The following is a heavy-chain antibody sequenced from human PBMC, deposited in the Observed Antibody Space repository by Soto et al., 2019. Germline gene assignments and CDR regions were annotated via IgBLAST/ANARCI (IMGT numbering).Heavy chain of an antibody. D-gene: IGHD3-16*01. CDR3: ARGLRIGPTWGGGY. CDR2: INPNTGGT. V-gene: IGHV1-2*04. Sequence: ASVKVCCKAYGYTFTSYFIHWVRQDPGQGLEWMGWINPNTGGTSYAQHFQGWVTMTRDTSITTAYMEVSRLKSDDTAVYYCARGLRIGPTWGGGYWGQGTLVTVSS. CDR1: GYTFTSYF. J-gene: IGHJ4*02.